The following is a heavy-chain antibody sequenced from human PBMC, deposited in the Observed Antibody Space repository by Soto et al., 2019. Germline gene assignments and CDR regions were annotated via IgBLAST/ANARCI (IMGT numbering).Heavy chain of an antibody. D-gene: IGHD1-1*01. V-gene: IGHV4-31*03. J-gene: IGHJ5*02. Sequence: QVQLQESGPGLVKPSQTLSLTCNVSGGSITSGGFYWGWIRQHPRKGLESIGHIFHSGSVSYNPSLRSRRTMSADTSKNQFALNLRSVSAADTAVYYCAGGGAEDNDFGPWGQGTLVTVSS. CDR3: AGGGAEDNDFGP. CDR2: IFHSGSV. CDR1: GGSITSGGFY.